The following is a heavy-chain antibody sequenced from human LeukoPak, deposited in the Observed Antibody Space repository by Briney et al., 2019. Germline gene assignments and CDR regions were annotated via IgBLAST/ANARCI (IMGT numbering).Heavy chain of an antibody. CDR1: GYSISTGYY. CDR2: FYHGGST. J-gene: IGHJ1*01. CDR3: ARCYGSGSYCYFQH. V-gene: IGHV4-38-2*02. D-gene: IGHD3-10*01. Sequence: PSETLSLTCTVSGYSISTGYYWDWIRQPPGKGLEWIGTFYHGGSTYYNPSLKSRVTISVDTSKNQFSLKLSSVTAADTAVYYCARCYGSGSYCYFQHWGQGTLVTVSS.